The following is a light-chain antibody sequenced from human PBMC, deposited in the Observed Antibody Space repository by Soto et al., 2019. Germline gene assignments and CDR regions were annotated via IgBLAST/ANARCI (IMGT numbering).Light chain of an antibody. CDR3: QQYYGTPYT. V-gene: IGKV4-1*01. Sequence: DIVMTQSPDSLAVSLGERATINCKSSQSVLYSSNNKNHLAWYQQKPGQPPKLLIYWASTRESGVPGRFSGSGSGTDFTLTISSLQAEDVAVYYCQQYYGTPYTFGQGTNLEIK. CDR1: QSVLYSSNNKNH. CDR2: WAS. J-gene: IGKJ2*01.